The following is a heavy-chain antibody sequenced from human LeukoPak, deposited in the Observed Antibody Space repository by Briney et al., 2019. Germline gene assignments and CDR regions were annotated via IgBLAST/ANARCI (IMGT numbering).Heavy chain of an antibody. J-gene: IGHJ5*02. V-gene: IGHV3-11*04. CDR3: ARAIAGSGNYYNRWFDL. CDR1: TFTFSDYY. CDR2: INTGGNSR. D-gene: IGHD3-10*01. Sequence: PGGSLRLSCAASTFTFSDYYMTWIRQAPGKGLEWVSYINTGGNSRYYADSVKGRFTISRDNAKNSLFLQMNNLRAEDTAVYYCARAIAGSGNYYNRWFDLWGQGTLVTVSS.